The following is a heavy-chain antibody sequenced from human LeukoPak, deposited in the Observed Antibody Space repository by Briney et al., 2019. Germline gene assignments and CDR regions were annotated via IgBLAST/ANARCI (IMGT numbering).Heavy chain of an antibody. CDR2: ISSSSSYT. Sequence: PGGSLRLSCAASGFIFSDYYMSWIRQAPGKGLEWVSYISSSSSYTNYADSVKGRFTISRDNAKNSLYLQMNSLRAEDTAVYYCAREAGYCSSTSCYEATLDYWGQGTLVTVSS. D-gene: IGHD2-2*01. V-gene: IGHV3-11*06. CDR1: GFIFSDYY. CDR3: AREAGYCSSTSCYEATLDY. J-gene: IGHJ4*02.